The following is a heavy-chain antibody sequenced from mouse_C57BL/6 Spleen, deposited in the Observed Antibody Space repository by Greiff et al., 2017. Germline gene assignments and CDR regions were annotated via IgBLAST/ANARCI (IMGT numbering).Heavy chain of an antibody. Sequence: VQLQQPGAELVKPGASVKMSCKASGYTFTSYWITWVKQRPGQGLEWIGDIYPGSGSTNYNEKFKSKATLTVDTSSSTAYMQLSSLTSEDSAVYYCASPSYYSNYDAMDYWGQGTSVTVSS. J-gene: IGHJ4*01. V-gene: IGHV1-55*01. CDR1: GYTFTSYW. CDR3: ASPSYYSNYDAMDY. D-gene: IGHD2-5*01. CDR2: IYPGSGST.